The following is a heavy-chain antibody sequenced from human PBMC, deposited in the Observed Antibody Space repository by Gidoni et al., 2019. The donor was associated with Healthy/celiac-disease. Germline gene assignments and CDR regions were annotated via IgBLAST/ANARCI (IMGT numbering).Heavy chain of an antibody. J-gene: IGHJ4*02. Sequence: EAQLVESGGGLVQPGGSLRLSCAASGFTVRSHYMSWVRQAPGKGLEWVSVIYRGGSTYYADSVKGRFTISRHNSKNTLYLQMNSLRAEDTAVYYCARGIANYDSSGYYMGEFDYWGQGTLVTVSS. V-gene: IGHV3-53*04. CDR1: GFTVRSHY. CDR3: ARGIANYDSSGYYMGEFDY. D-gene: IGHD3-22*01. CDR2: IYRGGST.